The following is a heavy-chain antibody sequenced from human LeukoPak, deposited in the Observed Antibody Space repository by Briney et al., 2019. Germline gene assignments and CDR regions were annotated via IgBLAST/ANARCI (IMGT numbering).Heavy chain of an antibody. Sequence: GSLRLSCAVSGITLSNYGMSWVRQGPGKGLEWVAGISDSGGRTNYADSVKGRLTISRDNPKNTLYLQMNSLRAEDTAVYFCAKRGVVIRVILVGFHKEAYYFDSWGQGALVTVSS. CDR2: ISDSGGRT. V-gene: IGHV3-23*01. CDR3: AKRGVVIRVILVGFHKEAYYFDS. D-gene: IGHD3-22*01. CDR1: GITLSNYG. J-gene: IGHJ4*02.